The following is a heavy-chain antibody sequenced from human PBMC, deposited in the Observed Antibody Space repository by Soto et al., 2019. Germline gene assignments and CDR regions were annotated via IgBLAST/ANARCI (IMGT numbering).Heavy chain of an antibody. Sequence: PSETLSLTCAVSGGSISSGGYSWSWIRQPPGKGLEWIGYIYHSGSTYYNPSLKSRVTISVDRSKNQFSLKLSSVTAADTAVYYCARAERGVTTFDYWGQGTLVTVSS. V-gene: IGHV4-30-2*01. D-gene: IGHD4-17*01. CDR1: GGSISSGGYS. CDR2: IYHSGST. CDR3: ARAERGVTTFDY. J-gene: IGHJ4*02.